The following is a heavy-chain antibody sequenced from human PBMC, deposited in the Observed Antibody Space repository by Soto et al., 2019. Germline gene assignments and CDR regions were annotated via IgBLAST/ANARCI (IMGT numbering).Heavy chain of an antibody. CDR1: GFTFSSYD. CDR3: AKDGFAN. CDR2: IGTAGDT. Sequence: GWSLRLSCAASGFTFSSYDMHWVRQATGKGLEWVSSIGTAGDTYYPGSVKGRFTISRENAKNSLYLQMNSLRAEDTEVYYCAKDGFANWGQGTLVTVSS. V-gene: IGHV3-13*01. J-gene: IGHJ5*02.